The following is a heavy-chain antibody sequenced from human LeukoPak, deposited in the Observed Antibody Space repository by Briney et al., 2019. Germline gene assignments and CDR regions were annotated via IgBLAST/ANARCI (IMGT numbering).Heavy chain of an antibody. CDR3: ARFSGYSGYDWGVDY. CDR2: INNDGSGT. J-gene: IGHJ4*02. Sequence: GGSLRPSCAASGFTLRSYWMQWVRQAPGKGLVWVSRINNDGSGTTYADSVKGRFTISRGNAKNSLYLQMNSLRAEDTAVYYCARFSGYSGYDWGVDYWGQGALVTVSS. D-gene: IGHD5-12*01. CDR1: GFTLRSYW. V-gene: IGHV3-74*01.